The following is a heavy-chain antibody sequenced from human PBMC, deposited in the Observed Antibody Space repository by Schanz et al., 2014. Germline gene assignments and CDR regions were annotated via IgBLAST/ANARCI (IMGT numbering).Heavy chain of an antibody. CDR1: GFAFSSYS. J-gene: IGHJ6*02. CDR2: LSGSGGSA. Sequence: QLVGSGGGLIQPGGSLRLSCTASGFAFSSYSMNWVRQAPGKGLEWVSALSGSGGSAYYADSVKGRFTISRDNTKNTLYLQMNRLRVEDTAVYYCARLPVGYSSGLWDVWGQGTSVTVS. CDR3: ARLPVGYSSGLWDV. V-gene: IGHV3-23*04. D-gene: IGHD3-10*01.